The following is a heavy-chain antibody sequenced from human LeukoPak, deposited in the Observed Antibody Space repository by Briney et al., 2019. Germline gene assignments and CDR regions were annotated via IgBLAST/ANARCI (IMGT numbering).Heavy chain of an antibody. J-gene: IGHJ4*02. CDR2: IYHSGST. CDR1: GYSITSGYY. V-gene: IGHV4-38-2*01. D-gene: IGHD4-11*01. CDR3: ARRTVTGGTVTPYFDY. Sequence: LSETLSLICAVSGYSITSGYYWGWIRQPPGKGLEWIGSIYHSGSTYYNPSLKSRVTISADTSKNQFSLKLSSVTAADTAVYYCARRTVTGGTVTPYFDYWGQSTVVTVSS.